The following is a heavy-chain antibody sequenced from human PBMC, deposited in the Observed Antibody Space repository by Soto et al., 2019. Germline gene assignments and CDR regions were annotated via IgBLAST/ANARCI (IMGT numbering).Heavy chain of an antibody. CDR3: ARVGGWSFWYFNL. CDR2: IYHSGST. J-gene: IGHJ4*02. D-gene: IGHD6-19*01. CDR1: GGSISSSNW. V-gene: IGHV4-4*02. Sequence: SETLSLTCAVSGGSISSSNWWSWVRQPPGKGLEWIGEIYHSGSTNYNPSLKSRVTISVDKSKNQFSLKLSSVTAADTAVYYCARVGGWSFWYFNLWGQGTLVTVSS.